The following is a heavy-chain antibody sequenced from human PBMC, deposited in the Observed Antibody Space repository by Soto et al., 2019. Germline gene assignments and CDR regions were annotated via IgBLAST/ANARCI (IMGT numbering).Heavy chain of an antibody. Sequence: GASVKVSCKASGYTFTNYVMYWVRQAPGQSLEWVGWINAASGNTKYSQKFQDRVTLTRDTSATTVFMEMSSLGLEDTAVYFCAKGEASFHFYF. CDR2: INAASGNT. CDR3: AKGEASFHFYF. V-gene: IGHV1-3*01. J-gene: IGHJ1*01. CDR1: GYTFTNYV. D-gene: IGHD2-21*01.